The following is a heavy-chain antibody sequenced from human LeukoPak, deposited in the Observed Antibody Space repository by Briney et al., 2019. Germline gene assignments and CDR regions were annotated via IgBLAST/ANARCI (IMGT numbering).Heavy chain of an antibody. D-gene: IGHD1-26*01. V-gene: IGHV3-9*01. CDR3: AKGTGRYWTFFDS. CDR1: GFTFDDYA. Sequence: PGGSLRLSCAASGFTFDDYAMHWVRQGPGKGLEWVSGISWNSGSIDYAESLKGRFTISRDNAKNSLYLQMNSLRPEDTAFYYCAKGTGRYWTFFDSWGRATLVTVSS. CDR2: ISWNSGSI. J-gene: IGHJ4*02.